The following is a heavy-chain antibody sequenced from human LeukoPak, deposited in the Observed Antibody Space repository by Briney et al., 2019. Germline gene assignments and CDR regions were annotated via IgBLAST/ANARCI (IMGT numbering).Heavy chain of an antibody. J-gene: IGHJ5*02. CDR1: GDTFSTYD. CDR3: ARGVVGGTTVGP. Sequence: ASVKVSCKASGDTFSTYDVNWVRQAPGQGLEWMGWVNPKSGHTAYTQKFQGRVTMTSDTSTAFLELSSLRSEDTAVYFCARGVVGGTTVGPWGQGTLVTVSS. CDR2: VNPKSGHT. V-gene: IGHV1-8*01. D-gene: IGHD1-7*01.